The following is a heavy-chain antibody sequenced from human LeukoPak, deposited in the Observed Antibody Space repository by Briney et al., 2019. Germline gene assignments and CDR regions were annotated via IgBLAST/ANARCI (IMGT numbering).Heavy chain of an antibody. V-gene: IGHV4-30-2*01. D-gene: IGHD6-19*01. CDR1: GGSISSGGYY. J-gene: IGHJ4*02. Sequence: PSETLSLTCTVSGGSISSGGYYWSWIRQPPGKGLEWIGYIYHSGSTYYNPSLKSRVTISVDMSKNQFSLKLNSVTAADTAVYYCARVSSSDWVGMGFDYWGQGTLVTVSS. CDR3: ARVSSSDWVGMGFDY. CDR2: IYHSGST.